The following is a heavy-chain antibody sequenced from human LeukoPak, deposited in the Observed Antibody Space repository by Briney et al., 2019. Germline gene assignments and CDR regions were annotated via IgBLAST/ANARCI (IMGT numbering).Heavy chain of an antibody. CDR1: GYTFTSYY. Sequence: ASVKVSCKASGYTFTSYYMHWVRQAPGQGLEWMGIINPSGGSTSYAQKFQGRVTMTRDTSTSTVYMELSSLRSEDTAVYYCAREGDLSIVVVPAAIHDAFDIWGQGTMVTVSS. CDR3: AREGDLSIVVVPAAIHDAFDI. CDR2: INPSGGST. J-gene: IGHJ3*02. V-gene: IGHV1-46*01. D-gene: IGHD2-2*01.